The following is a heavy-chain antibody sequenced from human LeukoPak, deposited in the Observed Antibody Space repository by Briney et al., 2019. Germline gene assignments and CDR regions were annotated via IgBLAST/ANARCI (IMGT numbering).Heavy chain of an antibody. CDR3: AKVHRKAYSSWYVPENLNFDY. Sequence: GGSLRLSCAASGFTFSSYAMSWVRQAPGKGLEWVSAISGSGGSTYYADSVKGRFTISRDNSKNTLYLQMNSLRAEDTAVYYCAKVHRKAYSSWYVPENLNFDYWGQGTLVTVSS. CDR2: ISGSGGST. J-gene: IGHJ4*02. CDR1: GFTFSSYA. V-gene: IGHV3-23*01. D-gene: IGHD6-13*01.